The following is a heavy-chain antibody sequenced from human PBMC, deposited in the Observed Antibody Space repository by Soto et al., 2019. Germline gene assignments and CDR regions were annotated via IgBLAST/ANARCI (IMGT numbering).Heavy chain of an antibody. J-gene: IGHJ6*02. CDR1: GFSFSNFG. V-gene: IGHV3-30*13. D-gene: IGHD3-3*01. Sequence: QAQLVESGGGVVQPGRSLRLSCIVSGFSFSNFGMHWVRQAPGKGLEWVAAMSFDGSKNYYADSVKGRFTISRDVSKNSLYLQMESLIPEDTAVYFCVKDQAWSVELVGMDVWGQGTTVIVSS. CDR3: VKDQAWSVELVGMDV. CDR2: MSFDGSKN.